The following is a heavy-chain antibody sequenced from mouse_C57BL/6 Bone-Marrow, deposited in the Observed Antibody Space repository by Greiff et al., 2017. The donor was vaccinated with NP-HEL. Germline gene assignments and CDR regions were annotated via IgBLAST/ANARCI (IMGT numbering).Heavy chain of an antibody. CDR1: GFTFSSYA. Sequence: EVHLVESGGGLVKPGGSLKLSCAASGFTFSSYAMSWVRQTPEKRLEWVATISDGGSYTYYPENVKGRFTISRDNAKNNLYLQMSHLKSEDTAMYYCARDGHSNRYYFDYWGQGTTLTVSS. D-gene: IGHD2-5*01. CDR2: ISDGGSYT. CDR3: ARDGHSNRYYFDY. J-gene: IGHJ2*01. V-gene: IGHV5-4*01.